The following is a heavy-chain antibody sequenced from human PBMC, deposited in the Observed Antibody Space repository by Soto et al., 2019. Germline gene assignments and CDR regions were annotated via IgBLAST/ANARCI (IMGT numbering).Heavy chain of an antibody. CDR2: IYPGDSDT. CDR3: ARRSHHYYYYYGMDV. J-gene: IGHJ6*02. CDR1: GYSFTSYW. Sequence: GESLKISCKGSGYSFTSYWIGWVRQMPGKGLEWMGIIYPGDSDTRYSPSFQGQVTISADKSISTAYLQWSSLKASDTAMSYCARRSHHYYYYYGMDVWGQGTTVTVSS. V-gene: IGHV5-51*01.